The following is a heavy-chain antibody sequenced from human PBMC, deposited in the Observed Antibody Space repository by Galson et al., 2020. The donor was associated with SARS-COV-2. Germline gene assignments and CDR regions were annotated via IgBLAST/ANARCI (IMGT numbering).Heavy chain of an antibody. Sequence: GGSLRLPCAASGFTFSSSSMNWVRQAPGKGLEWVSYISSSSSTIYYADSVKGRFTISRDNAKNLLYLQMNSLRDEDTAVYYCARERERNYYYGMDVWGQGTTVTVSS. J-gene: IGHJ6*02. V-gene: IGHV3-48*02. CDR1: GFTFSSSS. D-gene: IGHD1-26*01. CDR2: ISSSSSTI. CDR3: ARERERNYYYGMDV.